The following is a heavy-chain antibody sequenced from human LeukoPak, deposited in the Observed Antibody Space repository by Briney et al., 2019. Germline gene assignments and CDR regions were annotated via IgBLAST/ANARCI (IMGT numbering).Heavy chain of an antibody. D-gene: IGHD2-2*01. CDR2: IYYSGST. V-gene: IGHV4-30-4*08. CDR1: GGSISSGDYY. CDR3: ARDTRSTSSTMYYYYYYMDV. J-gene: IGHJ6*03. Sequence: SETLSLTCTVSGGSISSGDYYWSWIRQPPGKGLEWIGYIYYSGSTYYNPSLKSRVTISADTSKNQFSLKLSSVTAADTAVYYCARDTRSTSSTMYYYYYYMDVWGKGTTVTVSS.